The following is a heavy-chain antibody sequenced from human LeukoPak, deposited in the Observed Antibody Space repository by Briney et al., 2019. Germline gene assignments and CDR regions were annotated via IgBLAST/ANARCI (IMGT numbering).Heavy chain of an antibody. CDR1: GFTFSNYA. CDR2: VSGSGDRT. D-gene: IGHD2-15*01. CDR3: AYSRSSLAAGY. Sequence: GGSLRLSCAASGFTFSNYAMSWVRQAPGKGLEWISAVSGSGDRTYYAGSVKGRFTISRDNSKKSLYLQMSSLRAEDTAVYYCAYSRSSLAAGYWGQGTQVTVSS. V-gene: IGHV3-23*01. J-gene: IGHJ4*02.